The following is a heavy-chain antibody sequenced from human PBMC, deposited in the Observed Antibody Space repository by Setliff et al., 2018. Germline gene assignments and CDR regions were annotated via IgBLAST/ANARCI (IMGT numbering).Heavy chain of an antibody. D-gene: IGHD4-4*01. CDR1: GGSISSGDYY. CDR2: INHSGST. J-gene: IGHJ6*02. V-gene: IGHV4-30-4*08. CDR3: ARRRWLQFYYYYGMDV. Sequence: SETLSLTCTVSGGSISSGDYYWSWIRQPPGKGLEWIGEINHSGSTNYNPSLKSRVSISVDTSKNQFSLKLSSVTAADTAVYYCARRRWLQFYYYYGMDVWGQGTTVTVSS.